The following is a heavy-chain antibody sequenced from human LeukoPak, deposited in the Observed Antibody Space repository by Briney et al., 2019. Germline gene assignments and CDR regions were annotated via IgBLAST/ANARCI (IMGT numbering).Heavy chain of an antibody. CDR2: IYPDDSDS. V-gene: IGHV5-51*01. CDR3: ARRGDSDFRID. Sequence: PGESLKISCKGPRHSFHSQWIGWVRQMPGKGLEWMGIIYPDDSDSRYSPSFQGQVTISADKSISTAYLQWNSLEASDSAIYYCARRGDSDFRIDWGQGTLVTVSS. D-gene: IGHD2-21*02. CDR1: RHSFHSQW. J-gene: IGHJ4*02.